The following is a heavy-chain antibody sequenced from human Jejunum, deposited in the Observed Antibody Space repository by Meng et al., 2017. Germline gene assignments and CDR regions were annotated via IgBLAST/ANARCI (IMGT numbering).Heavy chain of an antibody. CDR1: GDSITNDNFH. V-gene: IGHV4-39*07. D-gene: IGHD1-1*01. J-gene: IGHJ4*02. CDR2: FSYGGTT. CDR3: ATGGYSAF. Sequence: SETLSLTCTVSGDSITNDNFHWGWIRQPPGKGLEWLASFSYGGTTYSNPSLGGRVFISVDTSKNQFSLKVTSVTAADTAVYYCATGGYSAFWGQGTQVTVDS.